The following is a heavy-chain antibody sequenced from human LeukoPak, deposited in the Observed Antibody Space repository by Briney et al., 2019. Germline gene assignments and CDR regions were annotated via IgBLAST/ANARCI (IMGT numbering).Heavy chain of an antibody. CDR1: SGSISSSSYY. J-gene: IGHJ4*02. CDR3: AREMRSPRGGFDY. CDR2: MYYSGST. V-gene: IGHV4-39*07. D-gene: IGHD3-10*01. Sequence: SETLSLTCTVSSGSISSSSYYWGWIRQPPGMGLEWIGSMYYSGSTYYNPSLKSRVTIPVDTSKSQFSLKLSSVTAADTAVYYCAREMRSPRGGFDYWDQGTLVTVSS.